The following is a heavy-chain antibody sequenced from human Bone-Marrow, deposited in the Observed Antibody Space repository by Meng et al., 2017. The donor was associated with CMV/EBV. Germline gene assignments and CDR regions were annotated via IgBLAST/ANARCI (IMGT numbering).Heavy chain of an antibody. CDR3: ARGCGSTSCYIRRYYDFWSGYYSGGYYYYGMDV. D-gene: IGHD3-3*01. Sequence: ASVKVSCKASGYTFTSYDINWVRQATGQGLEWMGWMNPNSGNTGYAQKFQGRVTMTRNTSISTAYMELSSLRSEDTAVYYCARGCGSTSCYIRRYYDFWSGYYSGGYYYYGMDVWGQGTTVTASS. J-gene: IGHJ6*02. CDR1: GYTFTSYD. V-gene: IGHV1-8*01. CDR2: MNPNSGNT.